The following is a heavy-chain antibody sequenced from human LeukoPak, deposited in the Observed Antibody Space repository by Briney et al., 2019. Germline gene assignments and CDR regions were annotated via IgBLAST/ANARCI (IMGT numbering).Heavy chain of an antibody. J-gene: IGHJ6*02. V-gene: IGHV3-43*02. CDR2: ISGDGGST. CDR1: GFTFDDYA. D-gene: IGHD7-27*01. Sequence: GGSLRLSCAASGFTFDDYAMHWVRQAPGKGLEWVSLISGDGGSTYYADSVKGRFTISRDNSKNSLYLQMNSLRTEDTALYYCAKDVEPWERLGIFYYYYGMDVWGQGTTVTVSS. CDR3: AKDVEPWERLGIFYYYYGMDV.